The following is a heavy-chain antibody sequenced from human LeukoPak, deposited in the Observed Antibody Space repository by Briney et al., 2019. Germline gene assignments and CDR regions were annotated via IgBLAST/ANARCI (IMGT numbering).Heavy chain of an antibody. D-gene: IGHD3-22*01. Sequence: SETLSLTCSVSGGSISSYYWSWIRQPPGKGLEWIGYIHYAGSTDYNPSLKSRVTISVDTSKNQFSLRLTSVTAADTAVYYCARPSYDGSGAFAFDIWGQGTLVTVSS. V-gene: IGHV4-59*08. CDR2: IHYAGST. CDR3: ARPSYDGSGAFAFDI. J-gene: IGHJ3*02. CDR1: GGSISSYY.